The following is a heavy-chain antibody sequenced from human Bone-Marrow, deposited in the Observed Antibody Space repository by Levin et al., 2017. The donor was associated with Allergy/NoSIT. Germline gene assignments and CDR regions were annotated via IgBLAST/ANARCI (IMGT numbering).Heavy chain of an antibody. CDR2: IFYSGSS. Sequence: SETLSLTCSVSGVSMHTTSHYWGWIRQPPGKGLEWIGSIFYSGSSFYNPSLNGRVTMSIATSNHQFSLTLTSVTAADTAIYYCAANSFDLSSGYPNWFDAWGQGTLVTVSS. J-gene: IGHJ5*02. CDR1: GVSMHTTSHY. D-gene: IGHD3-3*01. V-gene: IGHV4-39*07. CDR3: AANSFDLSSGYPNWFDA.